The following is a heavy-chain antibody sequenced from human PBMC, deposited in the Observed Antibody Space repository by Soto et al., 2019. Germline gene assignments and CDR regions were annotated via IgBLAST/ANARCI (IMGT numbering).Heavy chain of an antibody. D-gene: IGHD5-12*01. Sequence: QLQMQESGPGLVQPSETLSLTCTVSGGSISSSTYYWGWIRQPPGKGLEWIGSIYYSGSAYYNPALKRRVTISVDTSKNQYSPKLSSVTAADTAVYFCARPLLGATILSGFDSWGQGILVTVSS. V-gene: IGHV4-39*01. CDR2: IYYSGSA. CDR1: GGSISSSTYY. CDR3: ARPLLGATILSGFDS. J-gene: IGHJ4*02.